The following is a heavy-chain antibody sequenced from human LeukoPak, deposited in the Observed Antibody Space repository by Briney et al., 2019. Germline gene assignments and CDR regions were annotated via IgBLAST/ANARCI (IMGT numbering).Heavy chain of an antibody. CDR1: GGSISSGGYY. D-gene: IGHD3-22*01. CDR2: IYYSGST. Sequence: PSETLSLTCTVSGGSISSGGYYWSWIRQPPGKGLEWIGSIYYSGSTYYNPSLKSRVTISVDTSKNQFSLKLSSVTAADTAVYYCARALRVPSGYDSSGYPAGNEYFQHWGQGTLVTVSS. J-gene: IGHJ1*01. CDR3: ARALRVPSGYDSSGYPAGNEYFQH. V-gene: IGHV4-39*07.